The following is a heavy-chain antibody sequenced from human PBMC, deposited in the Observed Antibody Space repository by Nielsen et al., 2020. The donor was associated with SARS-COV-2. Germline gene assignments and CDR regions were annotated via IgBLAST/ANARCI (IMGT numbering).Heavy chain of an antibody. CDR3: AKDKYQLLNYGMDV. J-gene: IGHJ6*02. CDR2: ISSSGSTI. V-gene: IGHV3-48*01. CDR1: GFTFSSYG. D-gene: IGHD2-2*01. Sequence: GESLKISCAASGFTFSSYGMNWVRQAPGKGLEWVSYISSSGSTIYYADSVKGRFTISRDNSKTTLYLQMNSLRAEDTAVYYCAKDKYQLLNYGMDVWGQGTTVTVS.